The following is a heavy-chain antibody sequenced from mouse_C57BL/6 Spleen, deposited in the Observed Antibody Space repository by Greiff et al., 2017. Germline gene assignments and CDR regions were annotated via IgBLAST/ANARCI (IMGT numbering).Heavy chain of an antibody. V-gene: IGHV1-76*01. CDR3: ARASGKRGNYLDY. J-gene: IGHJ2*01. Sequence: VQLQQSGAELVRPGASVKLSCKASGYTFTDYYINWVKQRPGQGLEWIARIYPGSGNTYYNEKFKGKATLTAEKSSSTAYMQLSSLTSEDSAVYFCARASGKRGNYLDYWGQGTTLTVSS. CDR2: IYPGSGNT. CDR1: GYTFTDYY. D-gene: IGHD1-3*01.